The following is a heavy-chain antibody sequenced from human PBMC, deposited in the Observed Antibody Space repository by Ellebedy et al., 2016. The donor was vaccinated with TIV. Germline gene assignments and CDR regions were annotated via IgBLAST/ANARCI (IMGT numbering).Heavy chain of an antibody. D-gene: IGHD2-2*03. CDR3: ARDGYHLRHNDATLGFDP. CDR2: ITPILDAT. CDR1: AGTFYSLA. J-gene: IGHJ5*02. Sequence: AASVQVSCKASAGTFYSLAFTWVRQAPGHGLEWMGRITPILDATDYAQKFKDRVTITADKDTTTVYMELSSLTSDDTAVYYCARDGYHLRHNDATLGFDPWGQGTPVTVSS. V-gene: IGHV1-69*04.